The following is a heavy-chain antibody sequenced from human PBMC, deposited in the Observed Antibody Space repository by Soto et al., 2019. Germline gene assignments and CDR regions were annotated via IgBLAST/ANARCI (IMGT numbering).Heavy chain of an antibody. V-gene: IGHV3-23*01. CDR2: ISGSGGST. CDR1: GFTFSSYA. CDR3: ANQGSYYCPIVYYYYYMDV. D-gene: IGHD3-10*01. Sequence: GGSLRLSCAASGFTFSSYAMSWVRQAPGKGLEWVSAISGSGGSTYYADSVKGRFNISRDNSKNTLYLQMNSLRAEDTAVYYCANQGSYYCPIVYYYYYMDVWGKGTTVTVSS. J-gene: IGHJ6*03.